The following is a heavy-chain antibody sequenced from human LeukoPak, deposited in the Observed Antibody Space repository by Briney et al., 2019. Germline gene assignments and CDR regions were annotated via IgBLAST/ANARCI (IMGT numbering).Heavy chain of an antibody. D-gene: IGHD6-13*01. V-gene: IGHV4-61*02. CDR1: GGSISSGGYY. J-gene: IGHJ3*02. CDR3: ARDHIRYSSTSVSPFDI. Sequence: PSETLSLTCTVSGGSISSGGYYWSWIRQPAGKGLEWIGRITTSGSTSYNPSLRSRVTISVDTSKNHFSLELSSVTAADTAVHYCARDHIRYSSTSVSPFDIWGQGTMVTVSS. CDR2: ITTSGST.